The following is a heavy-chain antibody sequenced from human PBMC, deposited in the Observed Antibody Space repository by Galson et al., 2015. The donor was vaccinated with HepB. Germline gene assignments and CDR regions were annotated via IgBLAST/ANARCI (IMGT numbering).Heavy chain of an antibody. D-gene: IGHD6-13*01. Sequence: SLRLSCAASGFTFGSYAMSWVRQAPGKGLEWISAISGSGGTTYYADSVKGQFTISRDNSKNTLYVQMNSLRAEDTAVYYCSGASGSSWRLTSFDYWGQGTLVTVSS. CDR3: SGASGSSWRLTSFDY. CDR2: ISGSGGTT. CDR1: GFTFGSYA. J-gene: IGHJ4*02. V-gene: IGHV3-23*01.